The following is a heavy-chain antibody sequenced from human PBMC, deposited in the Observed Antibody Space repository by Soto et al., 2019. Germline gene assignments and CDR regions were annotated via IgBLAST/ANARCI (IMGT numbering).Heavy chain of an antibody. V-gene: IGHV1-2*04. J-gene: IGHJ4*02. CDR1: GYTFTGYY. Sequence: ASVKVSCKASGYTFTGYYMHWVRQAPGQGLEWMGWINPNSGGTNYAQKFQGWVTMTRDTSISTAYMELSRLRSDDTAVYYCASVRHYDILTGYSPFDYWGQGTLVTVSS. CDR3: ASVRHYDILTGYSPFDY. CDR2: INPNSGGT. D-gene: IGHD3-9*01.